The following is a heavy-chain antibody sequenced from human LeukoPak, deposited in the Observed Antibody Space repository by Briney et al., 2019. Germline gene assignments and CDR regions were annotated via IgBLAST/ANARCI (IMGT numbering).Heavy chain of an antibody. V-gene: IGHV3-48*04. D-gene: IGHD3-10*01. CDR3: VRDQALWGAFDI. CDR2: ISDDSNTI. J-gene: IGHJ3*02. Sequence: PGGSLRLSCAASGLTFSSYNMNWVRQAPGKGLECVSYISDDSNTIYYADSVKGRFTISRDNGKNSLFLQMKSLRAEDTAVYYCVRDQALWGAFDIWGQGTMVTVSS. CDR1: GLTFSSYN.